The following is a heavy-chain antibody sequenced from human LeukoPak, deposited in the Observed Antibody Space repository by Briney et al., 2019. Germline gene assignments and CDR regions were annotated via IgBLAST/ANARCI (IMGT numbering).Heavy chain of an antibody. Sequence: ASVKVSCKASGGTFSSYAINWVRQATGQGLEWMGWMNPNSGNTGYAQKFQGRVTMTRNTSISTAYMELSSLRSEDTAVYYCSTYYYDSSGYATGDYWGQGTLVTVSS. CDR2: MNPNSGNT. V-gene: IGHV1-8*02. J-gene: IGHJ4*02. D-gene: IGHD3-22*01. CDR1: GGTFSSYA. CDR3: STYYYDSSGYATGDY.